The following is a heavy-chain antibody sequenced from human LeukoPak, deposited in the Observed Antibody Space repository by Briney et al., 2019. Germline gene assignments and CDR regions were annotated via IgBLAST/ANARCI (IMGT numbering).Heavy chain of an antibody. J-gene: IGHJ2*01. D-gene: IGHD5-24*01. CDR2: ISYDASTK. CDR1: GFTCNNYT. Sequence: HPGGSLRLSCTVSGFTCNNYTMRWVRQPGGDGRELVVFISYDASTKYYASSVGGRFTFSRATTKTTLYLQLNRLRTEAPAVYYSARGGLEMATTLNWFFELSGRGALVSVSS. CDR3: ARGGLEMATTLNWFFEL. V-gene: IGHV3-30*04.